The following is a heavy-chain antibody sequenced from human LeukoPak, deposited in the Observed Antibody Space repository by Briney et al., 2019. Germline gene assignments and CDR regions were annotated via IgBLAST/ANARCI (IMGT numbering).Heavy chain of an antibody. D-gene: IGHD3-16*02. CDR1: GFTFSSYW. CDR3: ARVGYYDYVWGSYRPHYYFDY. CDR2: IKQDGSEK. J-gene: IGHJ4*02. V-gene: IGHV3-7*01. Sequence: GGSLRLSCAASGFTFSSYWMSWVRQAPGKGLEWVANIKQDGSEKYYVDSVKGRFTISRDNAKNSLCLQMNSLRAEDTAVYYCARVGYYDYVWGSYRPHYYFDYWGQGTLVTVSS.